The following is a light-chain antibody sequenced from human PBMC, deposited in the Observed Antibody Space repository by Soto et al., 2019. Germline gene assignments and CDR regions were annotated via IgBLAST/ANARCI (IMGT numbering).Light chain of an antibody. CDR2: GIS. CDR1: QSVSNSY. J-gene: IGKJ4*01. Sequence: ESVLTQSPGTLSLSPGERATLSCRASQSVSNSYFAWYQQKPGQAPRLLIYGISNRATGIPDRFSGSGSGTDFTLTISRLEPEDFVVYYCLQHNGYPLTFGGGTKVEIK. V-gene: IGKV3-20*01. CDR3: LQHNGYPLT.